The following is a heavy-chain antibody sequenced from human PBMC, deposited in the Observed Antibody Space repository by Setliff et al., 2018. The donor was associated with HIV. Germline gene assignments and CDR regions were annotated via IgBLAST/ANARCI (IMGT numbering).Heavy chain of an antibody. J-gene: IGHJ4*02. CDR2: IYYSGSA. V-gene: IGHV4-30-4*08. D-gene: IGHD6-19*01. Sequence: SETLSLTCTVSCGSISSGDYFLSWIRQAPGKGLEWSGCIYYSGSAYYNPSLQSRVTISVDTSKNQVSLKLNSMTAADTAVYFCVRGPQWLVQKGRVYYFDYWGQGALVTVSS. CDR3: VRGPQWLVQKGRVYYFDY. CDR1: CGSISSGDYF.